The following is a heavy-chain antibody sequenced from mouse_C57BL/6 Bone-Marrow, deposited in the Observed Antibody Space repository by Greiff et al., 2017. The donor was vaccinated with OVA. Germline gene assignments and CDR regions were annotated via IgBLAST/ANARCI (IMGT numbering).Heavy chain of an antibody. CDR2: IWSGGST. Sequence: VKLVESGPGLVQPSQSLSITCTVSGFSLTSYGVHWVRQSPGKGLEWLGGIWSGGSTDYNAAFITRLSISNGNSKSQVFFKMDSLQADEAAIYYCARGNYYFDYWGQGTTLTVSS. J-gene: IGHJ2*01. CDR3: ARGNYYFDY. D-gene: IGHD2-1*01. V-gene: IGHV2-2*01. CDR1: GFSLTSYG.